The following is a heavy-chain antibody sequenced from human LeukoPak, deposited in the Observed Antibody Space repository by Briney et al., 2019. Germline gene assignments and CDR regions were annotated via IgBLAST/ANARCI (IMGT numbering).Heavy chain of an antibody. J-gene: IGHJ4*02. CDR2: IYYSGST. V-gene: IGHV4-39*02. D-gene: IGHD4-23*01. CDR1: GGSISSSSYY. Sequence: SETLSLTCTVSGGSISSSSYYWGWIRQPPGKGLEWIGSIYYSGSTYYNPSLKSRVTISVDTSKNQFSLKLSSVTAADTAVYYCARDRIAPDGGFDYWGQGTLVTVSS. CDR3: ARDRIAPDGGFDY.